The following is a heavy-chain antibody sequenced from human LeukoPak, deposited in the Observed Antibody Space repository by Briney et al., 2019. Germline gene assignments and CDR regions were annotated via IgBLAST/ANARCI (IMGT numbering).Heavy chain of an antibody. J-gene: IGHJ6*02. V-gene: IGHV3-20*04. CDR1: GFTFDDYG. CDR3: TKRSGGRSIAASTDYYYDMDV. Sequence: GGSLRLSCAASGFTFDDYGMSWVRQAPWKGLEWVSGINWNGGSTGYADSVKGRFTISRDNAKKSLFLQMNSLRPEDTALYYCTKRSGGRSIAASTDYYYDMDVWGQGTTVTVSS. CDR2: INWNGGST. D-gene: IGHD6-13*01.